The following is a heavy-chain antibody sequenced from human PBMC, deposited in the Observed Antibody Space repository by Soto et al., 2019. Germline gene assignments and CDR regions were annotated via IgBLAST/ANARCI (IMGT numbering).Heavy chain of an antibody. D-gene: IGHD4-17*01. CDR3: ARHPYGDYDIMDV. CDR2: IYPGDSDT. J-gene: IGHJ6*02. CDR1: GYSFTSYW. Sequence: GESLKISCKGSGYSFTSYWIGWVCQMPGKGLEWMGIIYPGDSDTRYSPSFQGQVTISADKSITTAYVQWGSLKASDTAKYYCARHPYGDYDIMDVWGQGTTVTVSS. V-gene: IGHV5-51*01.